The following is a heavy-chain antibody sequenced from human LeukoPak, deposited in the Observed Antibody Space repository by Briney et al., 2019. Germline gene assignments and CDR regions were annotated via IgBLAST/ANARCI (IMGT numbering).Heavy chain of an antibody. CDR2: MNPNSGNT. CDR1: GYTFTSYD. J-gene: IGHJ4*02. D-gene: IGHD2-2*01. Sequence: GASVKVSCKASGYTFTSYDINWVRQATGQGLEWVGWMNPNSGNTGYAQKFQGGVTITRNTSISTAYMELSSLRSEDTAVYYCARGRSRRDIVVVPATWPMGYWGQGTLVTVSS. V-gene: IGHV1-8*03. CDR3: ARGRSRRDIVVVPATWPMGY.